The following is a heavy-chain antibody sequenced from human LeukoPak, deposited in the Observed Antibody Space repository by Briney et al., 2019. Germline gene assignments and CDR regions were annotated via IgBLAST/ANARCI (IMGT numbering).Heavy chain of an antibody. CDR2: INTNTGNP. J-gene: IGHJ2*01. CDR3: ASRGYYYGGSGYAAPDWYFDL. D-gene: IGHD3-22*01. Sequence: ASVKVSCKASGYTFTSYAMNWVRQAPGQGLEWMGWINTNTGNPTYAQGFTGRFVFSLDTSVSTAYLQISSLKAEDTAVYYCASRGYYYGGSGYAAPDWYFDLWGRGTLVTVSS. V-gene: IGHV7-4-1*02. CDR1: GYTFTSYA.